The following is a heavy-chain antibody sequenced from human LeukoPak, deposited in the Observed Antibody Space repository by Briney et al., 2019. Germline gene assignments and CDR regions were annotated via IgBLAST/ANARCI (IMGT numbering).Heavy chain of an antibody. Sequence: ASVKVSCKASGYTFTGYYMHWVRQAPGQGLEWMGWINPYSGAANYTQKFQGRVTMTRDTSISTASMELSRLRSDDTAIYYCARDVYSSGWTEPLDVWGQGTMVTVS. CDR2: INPYSGAA. CDR1: GYTFTGYY. CDR3: ARDVYSSGWTEPLDV. D-gene: IGHD6-19*01. J-gene: IGHJ3*01. V-gene: IGHV1-2*02.